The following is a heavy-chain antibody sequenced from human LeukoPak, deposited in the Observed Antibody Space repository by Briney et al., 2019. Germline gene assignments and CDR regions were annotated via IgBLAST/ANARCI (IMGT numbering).Heavy chain of an antibody. CDR3: AREGRGLDYYYYMDV. J-gene: IGHJ6*03. CDR1: GFTFSSYG. D-gene: IGHD6-19*01. V-gene: IGHV3-30*03. Sequence: GGSLRLSCAASGFTFSSYGMHWVRQAPGKGLEWLAVISYDGSNKYYADSVKGRFTISRDNSKNTLYLQMNSLRAEDTAVYYCAREGRGLDYYYYMDVWGKGTTVTVSS. CDR2: ISYDGSNK.